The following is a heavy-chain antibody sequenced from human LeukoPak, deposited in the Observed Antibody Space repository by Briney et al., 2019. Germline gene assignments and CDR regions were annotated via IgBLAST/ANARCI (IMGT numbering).Heavy chain of an antibody. J-gene: IGHJ4*02. CDR3: ARADTYYYDTTGYFHTGRFDY. V-gene: IGHV1-18*01. Sequence: GASVKVSCKTSGYIFTSYSISWVRQAPGQGLEWLGSISAYKGSTDYAQKFQGRVTMTTDTSTSTAYMELRSLRSDDTAVYYCARADTYYYDTTGYFHTGRFDYWGQGTLVTASS. CDR2: ISAYKGST. CDR1: GYIFTSYS. D-gene: IGHD3-22*01.